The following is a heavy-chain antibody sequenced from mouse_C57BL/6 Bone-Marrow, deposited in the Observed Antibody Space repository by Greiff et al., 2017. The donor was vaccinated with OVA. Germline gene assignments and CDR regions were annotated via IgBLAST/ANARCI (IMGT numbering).Heavy chain of an antibody. CDR2: ISSGSSTI. D-gene: IGHD2-1*01. CDR3: AREGWYPFAY. Sequence: EVKLVESGGGLVKPGGSLKLSCAASGFTFSDYGMHWVRQAPEKGLEWVAYISSGSSTIYYADTVKGRFTISRDNAKNTLFLQMTSLRSEDTAMYYCAREGWYPFAYRGQGTLVTVSA. J-gene: IGHJ3*01. CDR1: GFTFSDYG. V-gene: IGHV5-17*01.